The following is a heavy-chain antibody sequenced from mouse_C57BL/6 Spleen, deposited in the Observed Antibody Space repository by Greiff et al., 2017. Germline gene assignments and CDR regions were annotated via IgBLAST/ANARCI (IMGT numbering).Heavy chain of an antibody. J-gene: IGHJ2*01. CDR1: GYTFTDYY. CDR3: ARITTVAPLHY. CDR2: INPNNGGT. V-gene: IGHV1-26*01. Sequence: EVQLQQSGPELVKPGASVKISCKASGYTFTDYYMNWVKQSHGKSLEWIGDINPNNGGTSYNQKFKGKATLTVDKSSSTAYMELRSLTSEDSAVYYCARITTVAPLHYWGQGTTLTVSS. D-gene: IGHD1-1*01.